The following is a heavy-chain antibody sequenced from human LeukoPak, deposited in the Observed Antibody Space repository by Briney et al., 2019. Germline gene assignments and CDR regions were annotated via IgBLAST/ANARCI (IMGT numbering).Heavy chain of an antibody. V-gene: IGHV4-59*08. CDR3: ARHKGYSNSWYYFDY. Sequence: SETLSLTCTVSGGSISSYYWTWIRQPPGKGLEWIGYIYYSGSTNYNPSLKSRVTISLDTSKNQFSLKLSSVTAADTAFYYCARHKGYSNSWYYFDYWGQGTLVTVSS. CDR2: IYYSGST. D-gene: IGHD6-13*01. J-gene: IGHJ4*02. CDR1: GGSISSYY.